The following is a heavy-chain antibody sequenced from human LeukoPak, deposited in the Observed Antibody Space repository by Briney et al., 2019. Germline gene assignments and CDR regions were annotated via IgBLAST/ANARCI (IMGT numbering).Heavy chain of an antibody. J-gene: IGHJ4*02. D-gene: IGHD3-9*01. V-gene: IGHV3-74*01. Sequence: VGSLRLSCTASGFTFSIYWMHWVRQAPGKGLVWVSRVNGDGSDPRYADSVKGRFTVSRDNAKNTLYLQMNSLRAEDTALYYCARGAVSHYDILTDPWGQGTLVTVSS. CDR3: ARGAVSHYDILTDP. CDR1: GFTFSIYW. CDR2: VNGDGSDP.